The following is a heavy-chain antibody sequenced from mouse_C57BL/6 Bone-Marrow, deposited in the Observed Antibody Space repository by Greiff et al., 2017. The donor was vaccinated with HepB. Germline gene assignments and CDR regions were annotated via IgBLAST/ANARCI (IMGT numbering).Heavy chain of an antibody. Sequence: QVQLQQSGAEFVKPGASVKLSCKASGYTFTSYWMQWVKQRPGQGLEWIGEIDPSESEINYNQKFKCKATLTVDTSSSTAYMQLSSLTSEDSAVYYCARLASLLSWFAYWGQGTLVTVSA. J-gene: IGHJ3*01. CDR1: GYTFTSYW. CDR3: ARLASLLSWFAY. D-gene: IGHD1-1*01. V-gene: IGHV1-50*01. CDR2: IDPSESEI.